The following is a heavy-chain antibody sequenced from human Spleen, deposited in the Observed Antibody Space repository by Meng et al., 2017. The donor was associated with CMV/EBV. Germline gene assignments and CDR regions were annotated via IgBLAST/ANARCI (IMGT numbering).Heavy chain of an antibody. V-gene: IGHV4-34*01. D-gene: IGHD3-22*01. CDR3: ARGSFFSGYYDLEYFQY. CDR2: INHSVST. Sequence: YGGSFSGYYLTWIRQAPGKGLEWIGEINHSVSTNYNPSLMRRVSISVDTSKNQFSLILRSVTAADTAVYYCARGSFFSGYYDLEYFQYWGQGTLVTVSS. J-gene: IGHJ1*01. CDR1: GGSFSGYY.